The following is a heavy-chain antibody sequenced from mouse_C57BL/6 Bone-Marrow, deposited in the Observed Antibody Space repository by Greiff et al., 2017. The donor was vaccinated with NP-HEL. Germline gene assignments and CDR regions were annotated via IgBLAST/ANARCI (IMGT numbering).Heavy chain of an antibody. J-gene: IGHJ2*01. CDR1: GFSLSPFGMG. Sequence: QVTLKESGPGILQPSQTLRLPCSFSGFSLSPFGMGVGWIRPPSGKGLEWLAPIWLDADKSYNPALKSRLTISKDTSKNQVFLKIANVDTADTATYYCARSDSSGLDYGGQGTTLTVSS. V-gene: IGHV8-8*01. CDR2: IWLDADK. CDR3: ARSDSSGLDY. D-gene: IGHD3-2*02.